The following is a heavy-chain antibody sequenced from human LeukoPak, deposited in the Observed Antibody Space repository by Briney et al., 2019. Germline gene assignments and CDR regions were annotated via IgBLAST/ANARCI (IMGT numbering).Heavy chain of an antibody. Sequence: ASVKVSCKASGYTFTDYYMHWVRQAPGQGLEWMGWISPNSGGTNYAQKFQGRVTMTRDTSISTAYMELSRLRSDDTAVYYCARDYVEDNWFDPWGQGTLVTVSS. CDR1: GYTFTDYY. CDR3: ARDYVEDNWFDP. CDR2: ISPNSGGT. D-gene: IGHD3-16*01. V-gene: IGHV1-2*02. J-gene: IGHJ5*02.